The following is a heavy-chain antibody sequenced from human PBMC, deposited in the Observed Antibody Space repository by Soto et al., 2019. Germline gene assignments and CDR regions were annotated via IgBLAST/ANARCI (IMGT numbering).Heavy chain of an antibody. J-gene: IGHJ2*01. CDR1: GFSLSTSGVG. CDR2: IYWNDDK. D-gene: IGHD1-1*01. CDR3: ARCLLYCDGDHRDLHSFPTRRSSDL. V-gene: IGHV2-5*01. Sequence: SGPTLVNPTQTLTLTCTVSGFSLSTSGVGVGWIRQPPGKALEWLAVIYWNDDKRFSPSLKSRLTITKDTSKNQVVLRVTNMDPVDTATYYCARCLLYCDGDHRDLHSFPTRRSSDL.